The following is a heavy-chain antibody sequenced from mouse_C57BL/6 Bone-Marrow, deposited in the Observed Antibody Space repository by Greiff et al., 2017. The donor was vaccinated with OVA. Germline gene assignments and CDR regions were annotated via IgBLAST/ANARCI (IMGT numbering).Heavy chain of an antibody. D-gene: IGHD3-3*01. Sequence: EVKLVESGGGLVKPGGSLKLSCAASGFTFSDYGMHWVRQAPEKGLEWVAYISSGSSTIYYADIVKGRFTISRDNAKNTLFLQRTSLRSEDTAMYYCARGGDPPFAYWGQGTLVTVSA. V-gene: IGHV5-17*01. J-gene: IGHJ3*01. CDR2: ISSGSSTI. CDR3: ARGGDPPFAY. CDR1: GFTFSDYG.